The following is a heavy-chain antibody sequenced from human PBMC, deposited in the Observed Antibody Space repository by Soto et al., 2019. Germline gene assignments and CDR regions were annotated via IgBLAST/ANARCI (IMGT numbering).Heavy chain of an antibody. CDR2: ISYDGSNK. D-gene: IGHD7-27*01. V-gene: IGHV3-30*18. CDR3: AKGAGSRGDDAFDI. Sequence: QVQLVESGGGVVQPGRSLRLSCAASGFTFSSYGMHWVRQAPGKGLEWVAVISYDGSNKYYADSVKGRFTISRDNSKNTLYLQMNSLRAEDTAVYYCAKGAGSRGDDAFDIWGQGTMVTVSS. CDR1: GFTFSSYG. J-gene: IGHJ3*02.